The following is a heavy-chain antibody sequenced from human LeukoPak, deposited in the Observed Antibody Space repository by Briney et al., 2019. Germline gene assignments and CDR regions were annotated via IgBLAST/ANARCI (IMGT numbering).Heavy chain of an antibody. D-gene: IGHD3-3*01. CDR2: ISAYNGNT. Sequence: ASVKVSCKTSGYTFTSYVMNWVRQVPGQGLEWMGWISAYNGNTNYAQKLQGRVTMTTDTSTSTAYMELRSLRSDDTAVYYCVPRKEWSCYMGVWNKGTTVTVSS. J-gene: IGHJ6*03. CDR1: GYTFTSYV. V-gene: IGHV1-18*04. CDR3: VPRKEWSCYMGV.